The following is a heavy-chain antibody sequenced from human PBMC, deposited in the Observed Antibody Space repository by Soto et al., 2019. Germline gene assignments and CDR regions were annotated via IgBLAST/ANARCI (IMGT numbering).Heavy chain of an antibody. J-gene: IGHJ6*02. D-gene: IGHD3-10*01. V-gene: IGHV1-69*13. CDR2: IIPIFSTA. Sequence: SVKVSCKASGGTFSSYAISWVRQAPGQVLEWMGGIIPIFSTANYAQKFQGRVTITADESTSTAYMELSSLRSEDTAVYYCAIDRMWVGELRKTDYYGMDVWGQGTTVTVSS. CDR1: GGTFSSYA. CDR3: AIDRMWVGELRKTDYYGMDV.